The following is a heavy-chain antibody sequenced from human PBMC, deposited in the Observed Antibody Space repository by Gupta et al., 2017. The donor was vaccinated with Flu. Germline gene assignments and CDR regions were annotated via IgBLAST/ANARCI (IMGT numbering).Heavy chain of an antibody. CDR3: ARDKRGGYDAGKYDY. Sequence: PSRGLEWLGRTYYRSKWYIDYADFVKGRITINPDTSKNQLSLQLNSVTPEDTAVYYCARDKRGGYDAGKYDYWGQGTLVTVSS. CDR2: TYYRSKWYI. D-gene: IGHD5-12*01. V-gene: IGHV6-1*01. J-gene: IGHJ4*02.